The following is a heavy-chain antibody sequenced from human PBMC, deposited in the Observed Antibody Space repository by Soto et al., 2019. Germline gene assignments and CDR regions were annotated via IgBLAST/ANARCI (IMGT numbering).Heavy chain of an antibody. Sequence: GGSLRLSCAASGFTFSNYAMSWIRRAPGKGLEWVSTIRETGNTYYADSVRGRFATSRDNSENTLYLQMSSLRAEDTAVYYCAKQQMGVIRARDYWGQGTLVAGSS. CDR1: GFTFSNYA. D-gene: IGHD1-26*01. V-gene: IGHV3-23*01. CDR3: AKQQMGVIRARDY. J-gene: IGHJ4*02. CDR2: IRETGNT.